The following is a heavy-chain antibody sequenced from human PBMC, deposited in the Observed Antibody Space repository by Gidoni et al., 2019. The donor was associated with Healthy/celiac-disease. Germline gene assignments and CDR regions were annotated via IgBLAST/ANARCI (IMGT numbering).Heavy chain of an antibody. J-gene: IGHJ6*02. CDR3: ARDPHCGGDCYPHPIYYYYGMDV. V-gene: IGHV1-69*04. D-gene: IGHD2-21*02. CDR1: GGTFSSYA. CDR2: IIPILGIA. Sequence: QVQLVQSGAEVKKPGSSVKVSCKASGGTFSSYATSWVRQAPGQGLEWMGRIIPILGIANYAQKFQGRVTITADKSTSTAYMELSSLRSEDTAVYYCARDPHCGGDCYPHPIYYYYGMDVWGQGTTVTVSS.